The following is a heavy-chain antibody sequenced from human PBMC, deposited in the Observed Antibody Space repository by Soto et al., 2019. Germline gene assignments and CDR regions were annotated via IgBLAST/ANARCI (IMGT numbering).Heavy chain of an antibody. CDR2: ISYDGSNK. CDR1: GFTFSSYA. J-gene: IGHJ3*02. D-gene: IGHD1-26*01. Sequence: QVQLVESGGGVVQPGRSLRLSCAASGFTFSSYAMHWVRQAPGKGLEWVAVISYDGSNKYYADSVKGRFTISRDNSKNTLYLQMNSLRAEDTAVYYWARDYRAIVGATKGAFDIWGQGTMVTVSS. CDR3: ARDYRAIVGATKGAFDI. V-gene: IGHV3-30-3*01.